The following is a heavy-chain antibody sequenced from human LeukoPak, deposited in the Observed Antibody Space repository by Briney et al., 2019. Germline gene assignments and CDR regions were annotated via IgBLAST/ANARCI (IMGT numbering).Heavy chain of an antibody. CDR3: ARTLMVQGLMGWFDP. V-gene: IGHV1-18*01. J-gene: IGHJ5*02. Sequence: ASVKVSCKTSGYTFTTFGITWVRQAPGQGLEWVGWISTYNGKTNYAQKFQGRVTMTTDTSTSTANMELRSLRSDDTAIYYCARTLMVQGLMGWFDPWGQGTLVTVSS. D-gene: IGHD3-10*01. CDR1: GYTFTTFG. CDR2: ISTYNGKT.